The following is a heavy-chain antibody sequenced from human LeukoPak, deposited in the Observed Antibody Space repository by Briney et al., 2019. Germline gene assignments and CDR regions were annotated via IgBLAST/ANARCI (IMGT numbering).Heavy chain of an antibody. V-gene: IGHV4-39*01. CDR3: AKGRSPKAPFDC. J-gene: IGHJ4*02. CDR1: GGPISRNSYY. CDR2: FYYSGTT. Sequence: SETLSLTCTVSGGPISRNSYYWGWIRQSPGKGLEWVAIFYYSGTTFKDPSLKSRVTISVDPSQNQFSLNLESVTAADTAAYFCAKGRSPKAPFDCWGQGTLVTVSS.